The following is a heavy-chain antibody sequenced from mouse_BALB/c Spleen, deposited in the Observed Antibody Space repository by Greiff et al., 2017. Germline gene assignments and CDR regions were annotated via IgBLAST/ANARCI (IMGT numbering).Heavy chain of an antibody. D-gene: IGHD2-3*01. CDR1: GYTFSSYW. J-gene: IGHJ2*01. V-gene: IGHV1-9*01. CDR3: ARAGYDGYYVDY. Sequence: QVQLQQSGAELMKPGASVKISCKATGYTFSSYWIEWVKQRPGHGLEWIGEILPGRGSTNYNEKFKGKATFTADTSSNTAYMPLSSMTSADSSVYYCARAGYDGYYVDYWGQGTTLTVSS. CDR2: ILPGRGST.